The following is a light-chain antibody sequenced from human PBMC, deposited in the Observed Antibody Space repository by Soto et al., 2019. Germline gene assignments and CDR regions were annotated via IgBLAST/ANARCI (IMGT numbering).Light chain of an antibody. CDR3: QQYDNWPPRWT. Sequence: EIVMTQSPATLSVSPGERVTLSCRASQSVGTNLAWYQQKPGQAPRLLILGASTRASGIPAKFSGSGSGTEFTLSIGSLQSEDFAIYYCQQYDNWPPRWTFGQGTKVDTK. J-gene: IGKJ2*01. CDR1: QSVGTN. CDR2: GAS. V-gene: IGKV3-15*01.